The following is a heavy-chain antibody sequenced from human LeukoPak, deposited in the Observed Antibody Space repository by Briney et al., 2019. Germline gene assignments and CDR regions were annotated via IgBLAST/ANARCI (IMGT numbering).Heavy chain of an antibody. CDR2: INPNSGGT. J-gene: IGHJ6*02. CDR1: GYTFTGYY. Sequence: ASVKVSCMASGYTFTGYYMHWVRQAPGQGLEWMGWINPNSGGTNYAQKFQGRVTMTRDTSISTAYMELSRLRSDDTAVYYCARDSDDGYGMDVWGQGTTVTVSS. V-gene: IGHV1-2*02. CDR3: ARDSDDGYGMDV. D-gene: IGHD3-10*01.